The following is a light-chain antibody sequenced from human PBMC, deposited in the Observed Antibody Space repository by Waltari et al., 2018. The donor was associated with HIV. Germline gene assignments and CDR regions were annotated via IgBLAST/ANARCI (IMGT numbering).Light chain of an antibody. CDR3: NSRDSSGNRLVV. V-gene: IGLV3-19*01. Sequence: SSEVTQDPAVSVAVGQTVRITCQGDSLRNYYTTWYQQKPGQAPVLVIYGKNNRPSGIPDRFSGSTSGNTASLTITGAQAEDEADYYCNSRDSSGNRLVVFGGGTKLTVL. CDR2: GKN. J-gene: IGLJ2*01. CDR1: SLRNYY.